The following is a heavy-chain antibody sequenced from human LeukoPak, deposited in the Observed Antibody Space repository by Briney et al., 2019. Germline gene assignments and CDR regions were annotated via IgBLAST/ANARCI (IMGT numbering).Heavy chain of an antibody. CDR1: GYSISSGYY. J-gene: IGHJ4*02. D-gene: IGHD6-13*01. CDR2: IYHSGST. CDR3: ARDLTPAAADY. Sequence: PSETLSLTCAVSGYSISSGYYWGWIRQPPGKGLEWIGSIYHSGSTYYNPSLKSRVTISVDTSKNQFSLKLSSVSAADTAVYYCARDLTPAAADYWGQGTLVTVSS. V-gene: IGHV4-38-2*02.